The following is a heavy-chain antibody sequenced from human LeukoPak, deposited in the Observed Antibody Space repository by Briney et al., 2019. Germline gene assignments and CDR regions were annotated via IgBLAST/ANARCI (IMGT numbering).Heavy chain of an antibody. V-gene: IGHV1-8*01. CDR3: ARGPPESSSSDS. CDR2: MSPKNGKA. J-gene: IGHJ4*02. CDR1: GYTFSHYD. Sequence: ASVKVSCKPSGYTFSHYDINCGPQATGQGLGGMGWMSPKNGKAGYAQNFQGRVTMTRDNSISTAYMELRRLRIEDTAVYYCARGPPESSSSDSWGQGTLVTVSS. D-gene: IGHD6-13*01.